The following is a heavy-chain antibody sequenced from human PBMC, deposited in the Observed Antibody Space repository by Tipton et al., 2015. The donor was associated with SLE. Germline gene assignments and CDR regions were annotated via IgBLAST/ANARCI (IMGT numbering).Heavy chain of an antibody. D-gene: IGHD4-23*01. CDR1: GGSISSYY. CDR2: IYYSGST. V-gene: IGHV4-59*07. CDR3: ARTFPYGGSGP. Sequence: TLSLTCTVSGGSISSYYWSCIRQPPGKGLEWIGYIYYSGSTNYNPSLKSRVTISVDTSKNQFSLKLSSVTAADTTVYYCARTFPYGGSGPWGQGTLVTVSS. J-gene: IGHJ5*02.